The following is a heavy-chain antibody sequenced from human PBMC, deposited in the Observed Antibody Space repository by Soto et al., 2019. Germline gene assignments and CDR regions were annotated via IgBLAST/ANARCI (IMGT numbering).Heavy chain of an antibody. J-gene: IGHJ6*02. CDR3: ARGRPYGMDV. Sequence: GESLKISCKGSGYSFPSDWIGWVRQMPGKGLEWMGSIYPADSDTRYSPAFQGQVTISADNAKNTLYLQMSSLRVEDTAVYYCARGRPYGMDVWGQGTTVTVSS. V-gene: IGHV5-51*01. CDR2: IYPADSDT. CDR1: GYSFPSDW.